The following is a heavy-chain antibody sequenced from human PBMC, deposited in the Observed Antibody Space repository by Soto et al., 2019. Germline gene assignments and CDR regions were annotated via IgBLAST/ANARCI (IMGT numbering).Heavy chain of an antibody. J-gene: IGHJ3*02. CDR2: INHSGST. V-gene: IGHV4-34*01. Sequence: PSETLSLTCAVYGGSFSGYYWSWIRQPPGKGLEWIGEINHSGSTNYNPSLKSRVTISVDTSKNQFSLKLSSVTAADTAVYYCARPNTVDYYDSSGYSGHDAFDIWGQGTMVTVSS. CDR1: GGSFSGYY. D-gene: IGHD3-22*01. CDR3: ARPNTVDYYDSSGYSGHDAFDI.